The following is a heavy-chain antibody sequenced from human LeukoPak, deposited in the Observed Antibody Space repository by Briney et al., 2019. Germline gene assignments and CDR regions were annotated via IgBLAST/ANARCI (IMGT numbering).Heavy chain of an antibody. CDR1: GGSISSSNW. D-gene: IGHD3-3*01. J-gene: IGHJ5*02. CDR3: ARFPWSGAPNWFDP. Sequence: SETLSLTCAVSGGSISSSNWWSWVRQPPGKGLEWIGEIYHSGSTNYNPSLKSRVTISVDKSKNQFSLKLSSVTAADTALYYCARFPWSGAPNWFDPWGQGTLVTVSS. V-gene: IGHV4-4*02. CDR2: IYHSGST.